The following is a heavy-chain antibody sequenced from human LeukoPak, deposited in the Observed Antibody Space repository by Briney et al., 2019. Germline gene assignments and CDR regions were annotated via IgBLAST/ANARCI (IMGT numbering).Heavy chain of an antibody. D-gene: IGHD3-10*01. Sequence: PSETLSLTCTVSGGSISSSSYYWGWIRQPPGKGLEWIGSIYYSGSTYYNPSLKSRVTISVDTSKNQFSLKLSSVTAADTAVYYCARDRSSLWFGELDAFDIWGQGTMVTVSS. CDR1: GGSISSSSYY. V-gene: IGHV4-39*02. CDR3: ARDRSSLWFGELDAFDI. J-gene: IGHJ3*02. CDR2: IYYSGST.